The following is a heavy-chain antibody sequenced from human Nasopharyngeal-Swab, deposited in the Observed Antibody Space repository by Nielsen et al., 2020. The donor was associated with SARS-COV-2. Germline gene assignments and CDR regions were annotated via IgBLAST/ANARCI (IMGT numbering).Heavy chain of an antibody. J-gene: IGHJ6*03. CDR1: GFTFSSYA. CDR3: ARKADWSLYYYYMDV. D-gene: IGHD3-9*01. V-gene: IGHV3-30-3*01. Sequence: GRSLRLSCAASGFTFSSYAMHWVRQAPGKGLEWVADISYDGSNKYYADSVKGRFTISRDNSKNTLYLQMNSLRAEDTAVYYCARKADWSLYYYYMDVWGKGTTVTVSS. CDR2: ISYDGSNK.